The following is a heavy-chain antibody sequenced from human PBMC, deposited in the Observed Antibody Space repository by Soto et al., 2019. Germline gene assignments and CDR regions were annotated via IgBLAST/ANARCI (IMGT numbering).Heavy chain of an antibody. CDR3: ARGAAAAGYYYYYGMDV. D-gene: IGHD6-13*01. CDR2: IYYSGST. Sequence: TLSLTCTVSGGSVSSGSYYWSWIRQPPGKGLEWIGYIYYSGSTNYNPSLKSRVTISVDTSKNQFSLKLSSVTAADTAVYYCARGAAAAGYYYYYGMDVWGQGTTVTVSS. J-gene: IGHJ6*02. V-gene: IGHV4-61*01. CDR1: GGSVSSGSYY.